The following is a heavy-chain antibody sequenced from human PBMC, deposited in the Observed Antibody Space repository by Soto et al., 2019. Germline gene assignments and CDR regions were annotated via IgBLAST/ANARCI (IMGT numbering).Heavy chain of an antibody. D-gene: IGHD6-6*01. V-gene: IGHV1-69*06. Sequence: ASVKVSCKASGGTFSSYAISWVRQAPGQGLEWMGGIIPIFGTANYAQKFQGRVTITADKSTSTAYMELSSLRSEDTAVYYCAIVMEQLALDYWGQGTLVTVSS. CDR1: GGTFSSYA. J-gene: IGHJ4*02. CDR3: AIVMEQLALDY. CDR2: IIPIFGTA.